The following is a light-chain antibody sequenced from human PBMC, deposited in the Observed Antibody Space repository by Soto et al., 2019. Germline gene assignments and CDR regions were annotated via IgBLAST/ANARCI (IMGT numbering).Light chain of an antibody. J-gene: IGLJ2*01. CDR3: QSADSSNSYGV. Sequence: SYELTQPPSLSVSLGQTATITCSGDALPTLYACWYQQKPGQAPVLVIFKDSERPSGIPERFSGSSSGTTATLTITGVQAEDEADYSCQSADSSNSYGVFGGGTKLTVL. CDR2: KDS. CDR1: ALPTLY. V-gene: IGLV3-25*03.